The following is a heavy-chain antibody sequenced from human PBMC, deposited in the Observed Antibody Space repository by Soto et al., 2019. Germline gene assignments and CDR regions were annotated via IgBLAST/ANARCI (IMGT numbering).Heavy chain of an antibody. CDR1: GFTFSSYS. CDR3: ARVSPAGSGSYPPLSPIDY. V-gene: IGHV3-21*01. CDR2: ISTSISYK. Sequence: EVQLVESGGGLVKPGGSLRLSCAASGFTFSSYSMNWVRQAPGKGLEWVSSISTSISYKYYADSVKGRFTISRDNAKNSRYLPMNSLRAEDTAVYYCARVSPAGSGSYPPLSPIDYWGQGTLVTVSS. D-gene: IGHD3-10*01. J-gene: IGHJ4*02.